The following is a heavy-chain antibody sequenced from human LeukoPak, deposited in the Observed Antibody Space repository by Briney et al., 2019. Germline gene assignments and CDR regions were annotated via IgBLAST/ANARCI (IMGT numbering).Heavy chain of an antibody. CDR1: GDSISSSSYY. CDR3: VRHRGGSGSDDALDI. CDR2: INRSGRT. Sequence: PSETLSLTCTVPGDSISSSSYYWGWIRQPPGEGLEWIGIINRSGRTYYNPSLKSRVTVSVDTSKNQFSLRLTSVTAADTAVHYCVRHRGGSGSDDALDIWGQGTMFTVSS. D-gene: IGHD1-26*01. J-gene: IGHJ3*02. V-gene: IGHV4-39*01.